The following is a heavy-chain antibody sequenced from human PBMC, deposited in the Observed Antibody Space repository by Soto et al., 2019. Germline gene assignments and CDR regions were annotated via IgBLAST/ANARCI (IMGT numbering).Heavy chain of an antibody. CDR1: GYTFTGCD. Sequence: GASVKVSCKASGYTFTGCDINWVRQAAGQGLEWLGWMNPQNGNTGYAQKFQGRVTMTRDSSTNTAYMELSSLRSEDTAIYYCGRITGRQSNYYAVDVWGQGTTVTVSS. D-gene: IGHD1-26*01. CDR3: GRITGRQSNYYAVDV. V-gene: IGHV1-8*01. J-gene: IGHJ6*02. CDR2: MNPQNGNT.